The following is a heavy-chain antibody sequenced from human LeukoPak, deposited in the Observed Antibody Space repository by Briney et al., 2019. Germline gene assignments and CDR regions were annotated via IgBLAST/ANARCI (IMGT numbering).Heavy chain of an antibody. Sequence: SETLSLTCAVSGYSISSGYYWGWIRQPPGKGLEWIGSIYHSGSTCYNPSLKSRVTISVDTSKNQFSLKLSSVTAADTAVYYCARSVLRYFDWSMGGSHFDYWGQGTLVTVSS. V-gene: IGHV4-38-2*01. CDR2: IYHSGST. J-gene: IGHJ4*02. CDR3: ARSVLRYFDWSMGGSHFDY. CDR1: GYSISSGYY. D-gene: IGHD3-9*01.